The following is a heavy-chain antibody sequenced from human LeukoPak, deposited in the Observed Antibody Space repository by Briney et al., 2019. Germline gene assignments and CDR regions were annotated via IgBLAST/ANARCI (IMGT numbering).Heavy chain of an antibody. J-gene: IGHJ3*02. CDR2: IYYSGST. CDR1: GGSISSYY. CDR3: ARGDEPRSGAFDI. Sequence: PSETLSLTCTVSGGSISSYYWSWIRQPPGKGLEWIGYIYYSGSTNYNPSLKSRVTISVDTSKNQFSLKLSPVTAADTAVYYCARGDEPRSGAFDIWGQGTMVTVSS. D-gene: IGHD1-14*01. V-gene: IGHV4-59*01.